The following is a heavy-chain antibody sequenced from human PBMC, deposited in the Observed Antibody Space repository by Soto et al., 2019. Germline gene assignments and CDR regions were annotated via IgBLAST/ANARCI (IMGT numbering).Heavy chain of an antibody. J-gene: IGHJ5*02. D-gene: IGHD2-2*01. CDR2: ISYDGSNK. Sequence: PVGSLRLSCAASGFTFSSYGMHWVRQAPGKGLEWVAVISYDGSNKYYADSVKGRSTISRDNSKNTLYLQMNSLRAEDTAVYYCARAIVVVVPPWFDPWGQGTLVTVSS. V-gene: IGHV3-30*03. CDR1: GFTFSSYG. CDR3: ARAIVVVVPPWFDP.